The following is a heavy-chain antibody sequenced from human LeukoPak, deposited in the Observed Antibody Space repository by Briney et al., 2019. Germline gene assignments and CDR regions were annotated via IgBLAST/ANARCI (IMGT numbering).Heavy chain of an antibody. D-gene: IGHD6-19*01. Sequence: ETLSLTCTVSGDSISSSSYYWGWIRQPPGKGLEWVSAISTGGTTYYADSVKGRFTISRDNSKNTVNLQANSLRAEDTALYYCAKTEREGTGWYGKNDYWGQGTLVTVSS. CDR3: AKTEREGTGWYGKNDY. V-gene: IGHV3-53*01. J-gene: IGHJ4*02. CDR2: ISTGGTT. CDR1: GDSISSSSYY.